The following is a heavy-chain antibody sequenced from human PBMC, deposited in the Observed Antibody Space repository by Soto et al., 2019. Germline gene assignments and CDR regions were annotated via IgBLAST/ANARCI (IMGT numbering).Heavy chain of an antibody. D-gene: IGHD2-21*02. J-gene: IGHJ2*01. CDR2: INHSGST. V-gene: IGHV4-34*01. CDR1: GGSFSGYY. CDR3: ARLGHIVVVTAKTNWYFDL. Sequence: SETLSLTCAVYGGSFSGYYWSWIRQPPGKGLEWIGEINHSGSTNYNPSLKSRVTISVDTSKNQFSLKLSSVTAADTAVYYCARLGHIVVVTAKTNWYFDLWGRGTLVTVSS.